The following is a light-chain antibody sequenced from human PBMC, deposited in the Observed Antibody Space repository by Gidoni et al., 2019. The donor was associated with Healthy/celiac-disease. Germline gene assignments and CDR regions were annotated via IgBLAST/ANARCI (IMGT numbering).Light chain of an antibody. Sequence: DIQMPQSPSSLSASVGDRVTITCRASQGISNHLAWFQQKPGKAPKSLIYAASSLQRGVPSKFSGSGAGTDFTLTISSLQPEDCATYYCQQYNSYPRTFGQGTKLEIK. CDR3: QQYNSYPRT. J-gene: IGKJ2*01. CDR2: AAS. V-gene: IGKV1-16*02. CDR1: QGISNH.